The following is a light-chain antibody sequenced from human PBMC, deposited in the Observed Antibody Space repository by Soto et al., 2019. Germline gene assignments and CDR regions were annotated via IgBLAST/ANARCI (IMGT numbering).Light chain of an antibody. V-gene: IGKV3-15*01. CDR1: QSIGNS. J-gene: IGKJ1*01. CDR3: QQYNNWPRT. CDR2: TTS. Sequence: EIVMTQSPATLSVSPGERATLSCRASQSIGNSLAWYQQKPGQPPRLLIYTTSTRATDVPASFSGSGSGTEFTLTITSLQSEDFAVYYCQQYNNWPRTFGQGTRVEIK.